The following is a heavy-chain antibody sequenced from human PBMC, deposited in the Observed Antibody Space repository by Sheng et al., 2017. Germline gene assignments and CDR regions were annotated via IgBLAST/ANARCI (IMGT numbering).Heavy chain of an antibody. D-gene: IGHD5-12*01. V-gene: IGHV1-69*05. J-gene: IGHJ5*02. CDR1: GGTFSSYA. CDR2: IIPIFGTA. CDR3: ARADIVATITGENWFDP. Sequence: QVQLVQSGAEVKKPGSSVKVSCKASGGTFSSYAISWVRQAPGQGLEWMGGIIPIFGTANYAQKFQGRVTITTDESTSTAYMELSSLRSEDTAVYYCARADIVATITGENWFDPWGRGNPGHRLL.